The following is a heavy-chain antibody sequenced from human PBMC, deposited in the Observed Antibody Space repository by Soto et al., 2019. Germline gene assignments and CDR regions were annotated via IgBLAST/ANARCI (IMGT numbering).Heavy chain of an antibody. Sequence: PSETLSLTCTVSGGSISSYYWSWIRQPPGKGLEWIGYIYYSGSTNYNPSLKSRVTISVDTSKNQFSLKLSSVTAADTAVYYCGRHLNWNYGFDYWGQGTLVTAPQ. CDR2: IYYSGST. J-gene: IGHJ4*02. CDR3: GRHLNWNYGFDY. D-gene: IGHD1-7*01. CDR1: GGSISSYY. V-gene: IGHV4-59*08.